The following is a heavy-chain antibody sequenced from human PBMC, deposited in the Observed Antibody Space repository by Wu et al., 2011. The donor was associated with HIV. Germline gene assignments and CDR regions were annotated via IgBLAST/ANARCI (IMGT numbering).Heavy chain of an antibody. D-gene: IGHD7-27*01. J-gene: IGHJ4*02. CDR3: ARDGAHNWGYNY. V-gene: IGHV1-2*02. CDR1: GYTFTDSY. CDR2: INPNSGGT. Sequence: LVQXGLSEEAWGSVKVSCKASGYTFTDSYMHWVRQAPGHGLEWMGWINPNSGGTDYAPKFQGRVTMTRDTSISTAYMELSRLRSDGTAVYYCARDGAHNWGYNYWGQGTLVTVSS.